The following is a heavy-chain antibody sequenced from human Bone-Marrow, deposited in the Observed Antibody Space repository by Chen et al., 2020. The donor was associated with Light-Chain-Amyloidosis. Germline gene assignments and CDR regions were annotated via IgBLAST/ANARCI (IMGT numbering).Heavy chain of an antibody. Sequence: QLQLQESGPGLVKPSETLSLTCTVSDGSINSGDYYWGWLRQSPGKGLEWIGSIYYSGAAFYKPSLRSRVTISLDTSKNLLSLRLTSVTAADTAVYYCSIRIAVPGANEETWGQGTLVTVSS. CDR3: SIRIAVPGANEET. CDR1: DGSINSGDYY. CDR2: IYYSGAA. J-gene: IGHJ5*02. D-gene: IGHD6-19*01. V-gene: IGHV4-39*02.